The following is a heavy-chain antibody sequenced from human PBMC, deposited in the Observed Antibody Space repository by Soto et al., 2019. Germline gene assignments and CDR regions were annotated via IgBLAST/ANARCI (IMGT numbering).Heavy chain of an antibody. CDR3: ARVKQGACYFDL. Sequence: EVQLVESGGGLVQPGGSLRLSCAASGFSFSSYWMHWVRQAPGKGLVWVSRIKTDGSITNYADSVKGRFTISRDNAKNTLYVQMNSLRAEDTAVYYCARVKQGACYFDLWGRGTLVTVSS. J-gene: IGHJ2*01. CDR2: IKTDGSIT. V-gene: IGHV3-74*01. CDR1: GFSFSSYW. D-gene: IGHD3-16*01.